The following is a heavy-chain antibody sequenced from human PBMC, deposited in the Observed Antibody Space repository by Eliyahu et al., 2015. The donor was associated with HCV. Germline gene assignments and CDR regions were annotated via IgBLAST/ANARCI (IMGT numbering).Heavy chain of an antibody. D-gene: IGHD2-2*01. CDR3: ARDEGGLYGYCSSTSCYHYGMDV. CDR1: GFTFSSYA. CDR2: ISSNGGST. Sequence: EVQLVESGGGLVQPGGSLRLSCAASGFTFSSYAMHWVRQAPGKGLEYVSAISSNGGSTYYANSVKGRFTISRDNSKNTLYLQMGSLRAEDMAVYYCARDEGGLYGYCSSTSCYHYGMDVWGQGTTVTVSS. J-gene: IGHJ6*02. V-gene: IGHV3-64*01.